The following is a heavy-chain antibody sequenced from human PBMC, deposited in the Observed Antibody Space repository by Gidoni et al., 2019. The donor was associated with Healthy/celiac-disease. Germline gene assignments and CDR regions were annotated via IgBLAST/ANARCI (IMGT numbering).Heavy chain of an antibody. V-gene: IGHV1-46*01. CDR2: INPSGGST. J-gene: IGHJ4*02. D-gene: IGHD6-13*01. Sequence: QVQLVQSGAEVKKPGASVKVSCKASGYTFTSYYMHWVRQAPGQGLEWMGIINPSGGSTSYAQKFQGRVTMTRDTSTSTVYMELSSLRSEDTAVYYCARDPRIAAAGTRGGYYFDYWGQGTLVTVSS. CDR3: ARDPRIAAAGTRGGYYFDY. CDR1: GYTFTSYY.